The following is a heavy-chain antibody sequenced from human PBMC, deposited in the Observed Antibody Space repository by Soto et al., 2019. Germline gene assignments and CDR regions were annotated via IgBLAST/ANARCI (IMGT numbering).Heavy chain of an antibody. V-gene: IGHV1-69*13. Sequence: SVKVSCEASGGAFSSYAISWVRQAPGQGLEWMGGIIPIFGTANYAQKFQGRVTITADESTSTAYMELSSLRSEDTAVYYCARDAPRIQLWLRYWGQGTLVTVSS. J-gene: IGHJ4*02. CDR2: IIPIFGTA. CDR3: ARDAPRIQLWLRY. CDR1: GGAFSSYA. D-gene: IGHD5-18*01.